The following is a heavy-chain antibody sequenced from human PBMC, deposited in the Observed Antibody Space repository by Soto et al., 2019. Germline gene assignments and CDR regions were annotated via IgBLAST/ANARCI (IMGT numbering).Heavy chain of an antibody. CDR2: TYYRSKWYN. D-gene: IGHD1-26*01. J-gene: IGHJ4*02. CDR3: ARGRWAKIDY. CDR1: GDSVSSNNIA. Sequence: QVQLQQSGPGLVKPSQTLSLTCAVSGDSVSSNNIAWNWLRQSPWRGLEWLGRTYYRSKWYNEYAVSVGSRITIKLDTSKNQFSLQLNSVNPEDTAVYYFARGRWAKIDYWGQGAQVTVSS. V-gene: IGHV6-1*01.